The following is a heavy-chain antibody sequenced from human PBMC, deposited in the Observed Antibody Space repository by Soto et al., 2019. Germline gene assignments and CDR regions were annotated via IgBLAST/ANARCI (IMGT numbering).Heavy chain of an antibody. CDR1: GGSIGSYH. V-gene: IGHV4-59*01. CDR2: VYYTGTT. Sequence: QVLLQESGPGQVKPSETLSLTCTVSGGSIGSYHWSWVRQPPGKGLEWIASVYYTGTTNYNPSLGSRVTISIAAPEILVSLKLTSVTAADTAFYYCVRDTVLTGMFDLWGQGTLVTVSS. CDR3: VRDTVLTGMFDL. J-gene: IGHJ5*02. D-gene: IGHD4-17*01.